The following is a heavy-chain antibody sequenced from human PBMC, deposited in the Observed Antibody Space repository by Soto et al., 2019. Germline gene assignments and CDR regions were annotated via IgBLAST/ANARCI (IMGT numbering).Heavy chain of an antibody. CDR3: ARRYSSAFDI. D-gene: IGHD6-13*01. J-gene: IGHJ3*02. CDR1: GGSISSSSYY. Sequence: PSETLSLTCTVSGGSISSSSYYWGWICQPPGKGLEWIGSIYYRGNTYYNPSLKSRVTISVDTSKNQFSLKLSSVTAADTAVYYCARRYSSAFDIWGQGTMVTVSS. CDR2: IYYRGNT. V-gene: IGHV4-39*07.